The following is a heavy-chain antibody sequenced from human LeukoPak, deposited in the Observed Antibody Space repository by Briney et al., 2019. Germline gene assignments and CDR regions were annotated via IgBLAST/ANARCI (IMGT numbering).Heavy chain of an antibody. CDR2: IIPIFGTA. V-gene: IGHV1-69*05. Sequence: GASVKVSCKASGGTFSSYAISWVRQAPGQGLEWMGRIIPIFGTANYAQKFQGRVTITTDESTSTAYMELSSLRSEDTAVYYCARGASYAHTSHNWFDPWGQGTLVTVSS. CDR1: GGTFSSYA. J-gene: IGHJ5*02. CDR3: ARGASYAHTSHNWFDP. D-gene: IGHD1-26*01.